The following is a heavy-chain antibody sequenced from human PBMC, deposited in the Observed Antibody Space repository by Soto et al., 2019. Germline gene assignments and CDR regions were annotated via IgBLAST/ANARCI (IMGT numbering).Heavy chain of an antibody. D-gene: IGHD3-9*01. CDR2: MNPNSGNT. V-gene: IGHV1-8*01. CDR1: GATFTSSD. CDR3: ARANYDILTGRWLDS. Sequence: ASVKVSCKASGATFTSSDINWVRQATGQGLEWMGWMNPNSGNTGYAQKFQGRVTMTRNTSISTAYMELRSLRSEDTAVYYCARANYDILTGRWLDSWGQGPFLTVYS. J-gene: IGHJ5*01.